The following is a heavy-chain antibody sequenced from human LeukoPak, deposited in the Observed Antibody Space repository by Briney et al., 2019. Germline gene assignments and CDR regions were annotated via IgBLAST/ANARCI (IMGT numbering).Heavy chain of an antibody. J-gene: IGHJ6*02. D-gene: IGHD3-3*01. V-gene: IGHV1-18*01. Sequence: ASVKVSCKASGYTFTNYGISWVRQAPGQGLEWMGWISAYNGNTNYAQKLQGRVTVTTDTSTSTAYMELRSLRSDDTAVYYCATNSAALRFLEWLPSISYYYGMDVWGQGTTVTVSS. CDR1: GYTFTNYG. CDR2: ISAYNGNT. CDR3: ATNSAALRFLEWLPSISYYYGMDV.